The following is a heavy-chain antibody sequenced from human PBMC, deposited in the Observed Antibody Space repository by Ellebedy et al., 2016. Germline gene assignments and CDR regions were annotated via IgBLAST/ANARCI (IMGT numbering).Heavy chain of an antibody. CDR1: GGSISSSY. J-gene: IGHJ5*02. CDR2: IHYSGST. V-gene: IGHV4-59*01. Sequence: SETLSLXXTVSGGSISSSYWSWIRQPPGKGLEWIGYIHYSGSTNYKPSLNSRVTISVDTSKSQFSLKLTSVTAADTAVYYCARAHRGPDWFDPWGQGTLVTVSS. CDR3: ARAHRGPDWFDP. D-gene: IGHD1-14*01.